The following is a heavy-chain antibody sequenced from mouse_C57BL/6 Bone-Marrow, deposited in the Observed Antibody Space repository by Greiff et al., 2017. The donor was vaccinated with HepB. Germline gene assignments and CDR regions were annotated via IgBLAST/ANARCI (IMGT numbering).Heavy chain of an antibody. CDR3: TTTTAPEDY. V-gene: IGHV14-4*01. J-gene: IGHJ2*01. Sequence: VQLQQSGAELVRPGASVKLSCTASGFNIKDDYMHWVKRRPEQGLEWIGWIDPENGDTEYASKFQGKATITADTSSNTAYLQLSSLTSEDTAVYYCTTTTAPEDYWGQGTTLTVSS. CDR1: GFNIKDDY. CDR2: IDPENGDT. D-gene: IGHD1-2*01.